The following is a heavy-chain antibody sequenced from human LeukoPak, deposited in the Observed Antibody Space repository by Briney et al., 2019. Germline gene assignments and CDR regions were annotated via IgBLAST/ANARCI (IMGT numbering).Heavy chain of an antibody. CDR3: ARLRYCSSTSCYFWFDP. CDR2: IYYSGST. CDR1: GGSTSSSSYY. D-gene: IGHD2-2*01. J-gene: IGHJ5*02. V-gene: IGHV4-39*01. Sequence: SETLSLTCTVAGGSTSSSSYYWGWIRQPPGKGLEWFGSIYYSGSTYYNPTLKSPVTISVDTPKTQFSLKLSSVTAADTAVYYCARLRYCSSTSCYFWFDPWGQGTLVTVSS.